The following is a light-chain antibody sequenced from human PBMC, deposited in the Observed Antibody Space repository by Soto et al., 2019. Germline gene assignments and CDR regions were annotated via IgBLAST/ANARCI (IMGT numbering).Light chain of an antibody. Sequence: QSALTQPAYVSGSPGQSITISCTATSSDAGGYKFVSWYQQHPGKAPKVMIYEDSKRPSGVSYRFSGSKSGNTASLTISGLQAEDEDDYHCCSYASGSTYWVFGGGTKLTVL. V-gene: IGLV2-23*01. J-gene: IGLJ3*02. CDR3: CSYASGSTYWV. CDR2: EDS. CDR1: SSDAGGYKF.